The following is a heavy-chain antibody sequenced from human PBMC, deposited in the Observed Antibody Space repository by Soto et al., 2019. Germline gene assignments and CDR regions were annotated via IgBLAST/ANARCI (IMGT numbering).Heavy chain of an antibody. CDR3: ARGVRDIYQLLGRSLWFDP. Sequence: ASVKVSCKASGYTFTSYDINWVRQATGQGLEWMGWMNPNSGNTGYAQKFQGRVTMTRNTSISTAYMELSSLRSEDTAVYYCARGVRDIYQLLGRSLWFDPWGQGTLVTVSS. D-gene: IGHD2-2*01. CDR2: MNPNSGNT. V-gene: IGHV1-8*01. J-gene: IGHJ5*02. CDR1: GYTFTSYD.